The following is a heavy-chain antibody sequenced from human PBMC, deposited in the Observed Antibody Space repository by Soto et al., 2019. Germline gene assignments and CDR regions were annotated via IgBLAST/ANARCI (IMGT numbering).Heavy chain of an antibody. CDR2: ISSSSSTI. D-gene: IGHD1-26*01. CDR3: ARNGSQGGRHCCGGFDY. J-gene: IGHJ4*02. CDR1: GFTFSSYS. V-gene: IGHV3-48*01. Sequence: EVQLVESGGGLVQPGGSLRLSCAASGFTFSSYSMNWVRQAPGKGLEWVSYISSSSSTIYYADSVKGRFTISRDNAKNPLYLQMNSLKAEDTAVYYCARNGSQGGRHCCGGFDYWGQGTLVNVSS.